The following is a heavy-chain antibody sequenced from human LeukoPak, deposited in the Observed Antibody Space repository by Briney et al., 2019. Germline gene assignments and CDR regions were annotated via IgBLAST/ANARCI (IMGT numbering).Heavy chain of an antibody. CDR3: ARSIRLWYYFDY. CDR1: GFTFSSYA. CDR2: ISYDGSNK. J-gene: IGHJ4*02. D-gene: IGHD5-18*01. Sequence: PGGSLRLSCAASGFTFSSYAMHWVRQAPGKGLEWVAVISYDGSNKYYADSVKGRFTISRDNSKNTLYLQMNSLRAEDTAVYYCARSIRLWYYFDYWGQGTLVTVSS. V-gene: IGHV3-30-3*01.